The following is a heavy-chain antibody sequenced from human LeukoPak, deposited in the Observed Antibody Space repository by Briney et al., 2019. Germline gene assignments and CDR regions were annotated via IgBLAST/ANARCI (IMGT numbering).Heavy chain of an antibody. Sequence: SQTLSLTCTVSGVSVSSGGYYWVWIRQRPGKGLEWIGYIYYTGSTSYNPSLKSRLTIAVDTSKNQFSLKLSSVTAADTAVYYCARPLNTVHDTFDVWGQGTMVTVSS. D-gene: IGHD4-11*01. CDR1: GVSVSSGGYY. V-gene: IGHV4-31*03. J-gene: IGHJ3*01. CDR3: ARPLNTVHDTFDV. CDR2: IYYTGST.